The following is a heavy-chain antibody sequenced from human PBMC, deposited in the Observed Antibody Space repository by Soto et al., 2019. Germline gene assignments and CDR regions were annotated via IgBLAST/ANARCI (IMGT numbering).Heavy chain of an antibody. J-gene: IGHJ5*02. CDR1: GYTFTSYG. Sequence: QVQLVQSGAEVKKPGASVKVSCKASGYTFTSYGISWVRQAPGQGLEWMGWISAYNGNTNYAQKLQGRVTMTTDTSTRTAYMELRSLRSDDTAVYYCARVIGVVVAAIRWFDPWGQGSLVTVSS. V-gene: IGHV1-18*01. CDR3: ARVIGVVVAAIRWFDP. CDR2: ISAYNGNT. D-gene: IGHD2-15*01.